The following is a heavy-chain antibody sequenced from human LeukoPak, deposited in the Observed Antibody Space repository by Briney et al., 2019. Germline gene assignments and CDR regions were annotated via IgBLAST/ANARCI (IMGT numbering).Heavy chain of an antibody. CDR3: ARGQNGSAVGATNFDY. CDR2: INHSGST. J-gene: IGHJ4*02. D-gene: IGHD1-26*01. CDR1: GGYFSGYY. Sequence: PSEALSLTCAVSGGYFSGYYWSWIRQPPGKGLEWIGGINHSGSTNYNPSLKSRVTISVDTSKNQFSLELSSVTAADTAVYYCARGQNGSAVGATNFDYWGQGTLVTVSS. V-gene: IGHV4-34*01.